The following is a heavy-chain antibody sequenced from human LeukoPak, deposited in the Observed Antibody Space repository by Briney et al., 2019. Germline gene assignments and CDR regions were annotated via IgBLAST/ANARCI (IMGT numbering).Heavy chain of an antibody. CDR2: ISWNSGSI. V-gene: IGHV3-9*01. CDR3: ARDLGWGTAMAHFDY. J-gene: IGHJ4*02. CDR1: GFTFSYHW. D-gene: IGHD5-18*01. Sequence: QTGGSLRLSCATSGFTFSYHWMHWVRQVAGKGLVWVSGISWNSGSIGYADSVKGRFTISRDNAKNSLYLQMNSLRAEDTAVYYCARDLGWGTAMAHFDYWGQGTLVTVSS.